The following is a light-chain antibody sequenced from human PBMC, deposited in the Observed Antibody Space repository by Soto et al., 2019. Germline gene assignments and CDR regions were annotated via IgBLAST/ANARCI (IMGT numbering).Light chain of an antibody. CDR3: QQYHNWPPQYT. V-gene: IGKV3-15*01. CDR1: QSVASN. J-gene: IGKJ2*01. CDR2: GAS. Sequence: EIVMTQSPDSMSVSPGDGATLSCRASQSVASNVAWYQQKPGQGPRLLIYGASTRAVGVPARFSGSGSGTDFTLTISSLQSEDFAVYYCQQYHNWPPQYTFGQGTKLQIK.